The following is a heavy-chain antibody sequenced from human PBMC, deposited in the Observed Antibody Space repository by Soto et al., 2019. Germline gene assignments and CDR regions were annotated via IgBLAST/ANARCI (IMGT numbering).Heavy chain of an antibody. J-gene: IGHJ6*02. Sequence: QVQLVQSGAEVKKPGASVKVSCKASGYTFITYGISWVRQAPGQGLEWMGWISSYNGNTNYAQKLECRVTMPPDTSTTTAYMELRSLRSDDTAVYYCARDRPTSSIRARDYYYAMDVWGQGTTVTVSS. CDR2: ISSYNGNT. D-gene: IGHD6-6*01. CDR1: GYTFITYG. CDR3: ARDRPTSSIRARDYYYAMDV. V-gene: IGHV1-18*01.